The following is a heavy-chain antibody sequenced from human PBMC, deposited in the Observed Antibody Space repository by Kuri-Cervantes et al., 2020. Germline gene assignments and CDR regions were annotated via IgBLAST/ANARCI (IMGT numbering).Heavy chain of an antibody. CDR1: GFTFSSYA. V-gene: IGHV3-23*01. D-gene: IGHD6-13*01. Sequence: GESLKISCAASGFTFSSYAMNWVRQAPGKGLEWVSAISGSGGSIYYTDSVKGRFTISRDNSKNTLYLQMNSLRAEDTAVYYCAKDATYSSSWYFDYWGQGTLVTVSS. CDR3: AKDATYSSSWYFDY. J-gene: IGHJ4*02. CDR2: ISGSGGSI.